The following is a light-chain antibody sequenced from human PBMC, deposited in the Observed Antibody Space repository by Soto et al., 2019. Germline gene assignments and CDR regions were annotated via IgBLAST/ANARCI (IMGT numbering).Light chain of an antibody. V-gene: IGKV3-20*01. CDR3: QQYARSPRLT. CDR2: GGS. Sequence: EIVLTQSPGTLSLSPGERATLSCRASQSLSSSYLAWYQQKPGQAPRLLIYGGSSRATGIPDRFSGSGSGTDFTLTISRLEPEDFAVYYCQQYARSPRLTFGGGTKVDNK. CDR1: QSLSSSY. J-gene: IGKJ4*01.